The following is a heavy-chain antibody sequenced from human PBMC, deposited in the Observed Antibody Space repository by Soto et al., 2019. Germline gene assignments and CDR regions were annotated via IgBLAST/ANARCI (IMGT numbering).Heavy chain of an antibody. CDR1: GYTFTSYY. Sequence: ASVKVSCKASGYTFTSYYMHWVRQAPGQGLEWMGIINPSGGSTSYAQKFQGRVTMTRDTSTSTAYMELSSLRSEDTAVYYCAAEYYGSRFDPWGQGTLVTVSS. V-gene: IGHV1-46*01. D-gene: IGHD3-10*01. CDR3: AAEYYGSRFDP. J-gene: IGHJ5*02. CDR2: INPSGGST.